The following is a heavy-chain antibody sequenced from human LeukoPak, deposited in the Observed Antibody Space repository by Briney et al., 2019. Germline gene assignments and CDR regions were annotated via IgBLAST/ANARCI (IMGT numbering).Heavy chain of an antibody. V-gene: IGHV4-39*01. J-gene: IGHJ3*02. Sequence: PSETLSLTCTVSGGSISSSSYYWGWIRQPPGKGLEWIGSIYYSGSTYYNPSLKSRVTISVDTSKNQSSLKLSSVTAADTAVYYCARRIREMNDAFDIWGQGTMVTVPS. D-gene: IGHD3-10*01. CDR1: GGSISSSSYY. CDR2: IYYSGST. CDR3: ARRIREMNDAFDI.